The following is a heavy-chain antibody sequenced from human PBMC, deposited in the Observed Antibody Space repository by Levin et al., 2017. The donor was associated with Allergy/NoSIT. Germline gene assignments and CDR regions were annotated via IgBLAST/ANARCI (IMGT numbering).Heavy chain of an antibody. CDR1: GFTFDDYA. J-gene: IGHJ6*03. CDR2: ISWNSGSI. D-gene: IGHD1-20*01. V-gene: IGHV3-9*01. Sequence: GGSLRLSCAASGFTFDDYAMHWVRQAPGKGLEWVSGISWNSGSIGYADSVKGRFTISRDNAKNSLYLQMNSLRAEDTALYYCAKGYNWNDLTDMDVWGKGTTVTVSS. CDR3: AKGYNWNDLTDMDV.